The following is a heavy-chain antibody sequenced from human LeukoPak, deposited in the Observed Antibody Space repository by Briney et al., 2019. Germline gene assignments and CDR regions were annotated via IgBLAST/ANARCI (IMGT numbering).Heavy chain of an antibody. J-gene: IGHJ4*02. CDR3: AREVVGATTPLDY. V-gene: IGHV3-21*01. CDR1: GFTFSSYG. Sequence: GRSLRLSCAASGFTFSSYGMHWVRQAPGKGLEWVSSISSSSSYIYYADSVKGRFTISRDNAKNSLYLQMNSLRAEDTAVYYCAREVVGATTPLDYWGQGTLVTVS. D-gene: IGHD1-26*01. CDR2: ISSSSSYI.